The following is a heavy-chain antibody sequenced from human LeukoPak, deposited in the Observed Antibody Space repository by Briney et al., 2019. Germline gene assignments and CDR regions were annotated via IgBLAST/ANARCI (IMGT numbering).Heavy chain of an antibody. CDR3: VKGIRQYAYGTFDY. V-gene: IGHV3-64D*09. D-gene: IGHD3-10*01. CDR2: ISSSGDST. Sequence: GGSLRLSCSASGFTFRGYAMLWVCQAPGKGLEYVSAISSSGDSTYYADSLKGRFTISRDNSKNTLYLQMRSLRPEDTAVYYCVKGIRQYAYGTFDYWGQGTLVTVSS. J-gene: IGHJ4*02. CDR1: GFTFRGYA.